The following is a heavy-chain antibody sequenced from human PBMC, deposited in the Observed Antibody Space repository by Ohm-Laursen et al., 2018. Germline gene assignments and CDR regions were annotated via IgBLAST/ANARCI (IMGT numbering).Heavy chain of an antibody. CDR2: INHSRST. J-gene: IGHJ4*02. D-gene: IGHD6-19*01. CDR3: ARGFSGWWGRIDY. V-gene: IGHV4-34*01. CDR1: GGSFSGYY. Sequence: SQTLSLTCGVYGGSFSGYYWNWIRQPPGKGLEWIGEINHSRSTKYNSSFKSRVTISVDTSKNQFSLKLSSVTAADTAVYYCARGFSGWWGRIDYWGQGILITVSS.